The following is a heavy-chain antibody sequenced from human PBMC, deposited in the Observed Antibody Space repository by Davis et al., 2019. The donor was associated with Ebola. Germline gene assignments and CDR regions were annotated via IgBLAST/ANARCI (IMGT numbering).Heavy chain of an antibody. D-gene: IGHD1-1*01. CDR3: AREDQYNTFDY. CDR1: GFSFSNYW. CDR2: INQDGSGK. V-gene: IGHV3-7*01. J-gene: IGHJ4*02. Sequence: GESLKIPCIVSGFSFSNYWMSWVRQAPGKGLEWVANINQDGSGKYYVDSVKGRFTISRDNVENSLYLQINSLRAEDTAVYYCAREDQYNTFDYWGQGALVTVSS.